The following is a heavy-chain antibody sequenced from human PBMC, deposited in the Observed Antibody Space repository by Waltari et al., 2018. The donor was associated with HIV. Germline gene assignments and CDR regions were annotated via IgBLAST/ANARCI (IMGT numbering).Heavy chain of an antibody. CDR1: GYTFTGYY. V-gene: IGHV1-2*02. D-gene: IGHD6-6*01. Sequence: QVQLVQSGAEVKKPGASVKVSCKASGYTFTGYYMHWVRQATGQGLEWMGWINPNSGGTNYAQKFQGRVTMTRDTSISTAYMELSRLRSDDTAMYYCARVRYSSSSYYYYGMDVWGQGTTVTVSS. CDR3: ARVRYSSSSYYYYGMDV. CDR2: INPNSGGT. J-gene: IGHJ6*02.